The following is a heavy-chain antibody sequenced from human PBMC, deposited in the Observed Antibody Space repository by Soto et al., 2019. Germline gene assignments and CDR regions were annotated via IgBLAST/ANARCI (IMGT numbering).Heavy chain of an antibody. J-gene: IGHJ4*02. CDR3: AKEGSVVATTPDFDY. CDR2: ISYDGSYK. D-gene: IGHD5-12*01. Sequence: QVQLVESGVGVVQPGRSLRLSCAASGFTFSSYGMHWVRQAPGKGLEWVAVISYDGSYKYYADSMKGRVTISRDNSKNTLYVQMNSLRAEDTAVYYCAKEGSVVATTPDFDYWGQGTLVTVSS. CDR1: GFTFSSYG. V-gene: IGHV3-30*18.